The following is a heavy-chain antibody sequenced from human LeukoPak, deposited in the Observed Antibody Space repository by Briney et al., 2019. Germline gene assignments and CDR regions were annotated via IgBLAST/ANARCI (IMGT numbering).Heavy chain of an antibody. J-gene: IGHJ4*02. Sequence: GGSLRLSCAVSGFTFSGYWMHWVRQAPGKGLVWVSRINGDGSSTTYADSVKGRFTISRDNAKNSLYLQMNSLRGEDTAVYYCEGGGSGKDYWGQGTLVTVSS. CDR1: GFTFSGYW. D-gene: IGHD3-10*01. CDR2: INGDGSST. CDR3: EGGGSGKDY. V-gene: IGHV3-74*01.